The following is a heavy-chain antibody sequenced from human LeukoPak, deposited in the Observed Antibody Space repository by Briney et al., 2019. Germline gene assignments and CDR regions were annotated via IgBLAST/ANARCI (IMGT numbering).Heavy chain of an antibody. CDR1: GGSISSSNW. CDR3: ASGSSSWYWTGLYYYGMDV. J-gene: IGHJ6*02. D-gene: IGHD6-13*01. Sequence: PSGTLSLTCAVSGGSISSSNWWRWVRQPPGKGLEWIGEIYHSGSTNYNPSLKSRVTISVDKSKNQFSLQLSSVTAADTAVYYCASGSSSWYWTGLYYYGMDVWGQGTTVTVSS. CDR2: IYHSGST. V-gene: IGHV4-4*02.